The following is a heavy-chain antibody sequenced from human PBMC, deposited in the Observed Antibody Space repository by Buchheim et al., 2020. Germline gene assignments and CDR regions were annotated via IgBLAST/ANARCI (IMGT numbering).Heavy chain of an antibody. V-gene: IGHV3-30*18. CDR2: ISYDGSNK. Sequence: QVQLVESGGGVVQPGRSLRLSCAAPGFTFSSYGMHWVRQAPGKGLEWVAVISYDGSNKYYADSVKGRFTISRDNSKNTLYLQMNSLRAEDTAVYYCAKDSSSGWYSSFDYWGQGTL. J-gene: IGHJ4*02. CDR3: AKDSSSGWYSSFDY. CDR1: GFTFSSYG. D-gene: IGHD6-19*01.